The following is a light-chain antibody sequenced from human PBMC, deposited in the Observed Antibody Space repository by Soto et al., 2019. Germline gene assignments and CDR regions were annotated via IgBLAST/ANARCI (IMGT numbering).Light chain of an antibody. J-gene: IGKJ4*01. Sequence: DIQITQSPSSLSAFVGDRVTITCRASQDIGNFLAWYQQKPGKVTKLLIYAACTLQSGVPSRFSGSGSWTDITLTISSLQPEDVATYYCQKCKVAPFTFGGGTKV. CDR2: AAC. V-gene: IGKV1-27*01. CDR3: QKCKVAPFT. CDR1: QDIGNF.